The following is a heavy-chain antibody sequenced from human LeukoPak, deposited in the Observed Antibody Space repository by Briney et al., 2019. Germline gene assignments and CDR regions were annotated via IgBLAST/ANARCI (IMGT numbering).Heavy chain of an antibody. J-gene: IGHJ4*02. CDR2: ISAYNGNT. Sequence: ASVKVSCKASGYTFTSYGISWVRQAPGQGLEWMGWISAYNGNTNYAQKLQGRVTMTTDTSTSTAYMELRSLRSDDTAVYYCVPHYDSSGSLDYGGQGPLATVS. D-gene: IGHD3-22*01. CDR1: GYTFTSYG. CDR3: VPHYDSSGSLDY. V-gene: IGHV1-18*01.